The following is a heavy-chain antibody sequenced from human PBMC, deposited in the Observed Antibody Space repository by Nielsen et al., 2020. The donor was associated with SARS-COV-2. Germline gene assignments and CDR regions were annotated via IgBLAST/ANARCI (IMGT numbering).Heavy chain of an antibody. CDR3: ARAFTVTPKIDY. CDR2: ISAYNGNT. Sequence: ASVKVSCKASGYTFTSYGISWVRQAPGQGLEWMGWISAYNGNTTYAQMFQGRVTMTRDTSTSTVYMELSSLRSEDTAMYYCARAFTVTPKIDYWGQGTLVTVSS. D-gene: IGHD4-17*01. CDR1: GYTFTSYG. J-gene: IGHJ4*02. V-gene: IGHV1-18*01.